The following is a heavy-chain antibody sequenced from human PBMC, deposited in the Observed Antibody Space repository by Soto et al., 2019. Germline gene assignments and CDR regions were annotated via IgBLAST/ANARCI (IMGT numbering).Heavy chain of an antibody. CDR3: ARGRARGVISLTLRGPYYFDY. Sequence: SETLSLTCAVYGGSFSGYYWSWIRQPPGKGLEWIGEINHSGSTNYNPSLKSRVTISVDTSKNQFSLKLSSVTAADTAVYYCARGRARGVISLTLRGPYYFDYWGQGTLVTVSS. CDR1: GGSFSGYY. CDR2: INHSGST. V-gene: IGHV4-34*01. J-gene: IGHJ4*02. D-gene: IGHD3-10*01.